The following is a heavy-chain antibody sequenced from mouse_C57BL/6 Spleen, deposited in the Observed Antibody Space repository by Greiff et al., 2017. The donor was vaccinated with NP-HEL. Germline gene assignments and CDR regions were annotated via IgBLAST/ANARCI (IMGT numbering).Heavy chain of an antibody. V-gene: IGHV1-52*01. Sequence: QVQLQQPGAELVRPGSSVKLSCKASGYTFTSYWMHWVKQRPIQGLEWIGNIDPSDSETHYNQKFKDKATLTVDKSSSTAYMQLSSLTSEDSAVYYCASRETGTFYYAMDYWGQGTSVTVSS. CDR2: IDPSDSET. CDR1: GYTFTSYW. J-gene: IGHJ4*01. CDR3: ASRETGTFYYAMDY. D-gene: IGHD4-1*01.